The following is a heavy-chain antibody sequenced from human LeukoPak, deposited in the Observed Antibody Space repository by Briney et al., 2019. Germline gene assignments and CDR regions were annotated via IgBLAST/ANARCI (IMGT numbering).Heavy chain of an antibody. D-gene: IGHD3-3*01. J-gene: IGHJ3*02. CDR1: GFTFSSYA. CDR3: AKDYSRDGYYADTFHI. Sequence: GGSLRLSCAASGFTFSSYAMSWVRQAPGKGLEWVAVIWDDGSNKYYADSVKGRFTISRDNSKNTLYLQMNSLRVEDTAVYYCAKDYSRDGYYADTFHIWGQGTMVTVSS. V-gene: IGHV3-33*06. CDR2: IWDDGSNK.